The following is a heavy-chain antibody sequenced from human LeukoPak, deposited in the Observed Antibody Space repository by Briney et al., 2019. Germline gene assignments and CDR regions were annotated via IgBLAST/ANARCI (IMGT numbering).Heavy chain of an antibody. CDR2: IYYSGST. Sequence: SETLSLTCTVSGGSISSYSWSWIRQPPGKGLEWIGYIYYSGSTNYNPSLKSRVTISVDTSKNQFSLKLSSVTAADTAVYYCARVGGTNYYYYGMDVWGQGTTVTVSS. CDR3: ARVGGTNYYYYGMDV. J-gene: IGHJ6*02. V-gene: IGHV4-59*01. D-gene: IGHD1-26*01. CDR1: GGSISSYS.